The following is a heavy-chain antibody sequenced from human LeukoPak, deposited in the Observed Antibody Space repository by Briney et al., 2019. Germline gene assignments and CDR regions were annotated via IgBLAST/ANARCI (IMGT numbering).Heavy chain of an antibody. CDR1: GFTFGNYA. CDR3: ARGGDCGVRAPLGIDAFDI. D-gene: IGHD2-21*02. J-gene: IGHJ3*02. CDR2: IRCKAYGMTI. V-gene: IGHV3-49*04. Sequence: GGSLRLSCTGSGFTFGNYALGWVRQAPGKGLEWVGFIRCKAYGMTIEYAAAVKGRFSISRDNSKSIADLQINSLNTEDTAVYYCARGGDCGVRAPLGIDAFDIWGQGTMVTVSS.